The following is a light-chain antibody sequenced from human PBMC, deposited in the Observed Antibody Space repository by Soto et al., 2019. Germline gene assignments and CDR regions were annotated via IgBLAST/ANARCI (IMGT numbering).Light chain of an antibody. Sequence: DIQLTQSPSFLSASVGDRVTITCRASQGVSSYLAWYQQKPGKAPKLLIYAASTLQSGVPSRFSGSGSGTEFTLTVSSLQPEDFATSYCQQLNTYPLTFGGGTKVEIK. CDR2: AAS. J-gene: IGKJ4*01. V-gene: IGKV1-9*01. CDR3: QQLNTYPLT. CDR1: QGVSSY.